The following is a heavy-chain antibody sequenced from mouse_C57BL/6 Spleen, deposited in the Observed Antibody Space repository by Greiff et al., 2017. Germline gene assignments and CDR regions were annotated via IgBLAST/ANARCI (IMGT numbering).Heavy chain of an antibody. CDR2: ISSGGSYT. Sequence: VQLKESGGDLVKPGGSLKLSCAASGFTFSSYGMSWVRQTPDKRLEWVATISSGGSYTYYPDSVQGRFTISRDNAKNTLYLQMSSLKSEDTAMYYCARQGDYGPNYYAMDYWGQGTSVTVSS. CDR1: GFTFSSYG. CDR3: ARQGDYGPNYYAMDY. J-gene: IGHJ4*01. D-gene: IGHD2-4*01. V-gene: IGHV5-6*01.